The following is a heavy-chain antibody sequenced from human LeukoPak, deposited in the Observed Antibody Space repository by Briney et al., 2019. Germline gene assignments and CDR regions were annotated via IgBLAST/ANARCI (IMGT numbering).Heavy chain of an antibody. CDR1: GFTFSSYA. Sequence: GGSLRLSCAASGFTFSSYAMSWVRQAPGKGLEWVSVIYSGGSTYYADSVKGRFTISRDNSKNTLYLQMNSLRAEDTAVYYCARDRGQIGYFDYWGQGTLVTVSS. CDR2: IYSGGST. D-gene: IGHD2/OR15-2a*01. J-gene: IGHJ4*02. V-gene: IGHV3-66*01. CDR3: ARDRGQIGYFDY.